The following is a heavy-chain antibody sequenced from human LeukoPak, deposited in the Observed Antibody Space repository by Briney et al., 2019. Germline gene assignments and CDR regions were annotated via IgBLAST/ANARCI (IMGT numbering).Heavy chain of an antibody. CDR2: INHSGST. V-gene: IGHV4-34*01. CDR1: GGSFSGYY. CDR3: ARQVAYDSSGYVY. D-gene: IGHD3-22*01. J-gene: IGHJ4*02. Sequence: SETLSLTCAVYGGSFSGYYWSWIRQPPGKGLEWIGEINHSGSTNYNPSLKSRVTISVDTSKNQFSLKLSSVTAADTAVYYCARQVAYDSSGYVYWGQGTLVTVSS.